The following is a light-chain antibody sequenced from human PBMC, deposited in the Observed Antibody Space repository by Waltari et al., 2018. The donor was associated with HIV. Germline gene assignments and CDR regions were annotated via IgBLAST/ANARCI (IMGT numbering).Light chain of an antibody. Sequence: SHELAQPPSVSVSPGQTARITCSGDALPTQYVYWYQQKSGQAPLLVIHEDSRRPSGVPERCSGSSSRTMATLTIRAAQVDDEADDYCFSRDSSGRQGVFGGGTKLTVL. CDR1: ALPTQY. CDR3: FSRDSSGRQGV. CDR2: EDS. J-gene: IGLJ2*01. V-gene: IGLV3-10*01.